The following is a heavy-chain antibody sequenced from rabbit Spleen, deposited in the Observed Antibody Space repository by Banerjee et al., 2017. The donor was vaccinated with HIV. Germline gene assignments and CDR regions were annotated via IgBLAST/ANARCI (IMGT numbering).Heavy chain of an antibody. CDR3: ARDSGTSFSTYGMDL. D-gene: IGHD8-1*01. CDR1: GVSFSSSSY. Sequence: QSLEESGGDLVKPGASLTLICAASGVSFSSSSYMCWVRQAPGKGLEYIACIYADSSGFTYSATWAKGRFTCSKTSSTTVTLQMTSLTVADTATYFCARDSGTSFSTYGMDLWGPGTLVTVS. J-gene: IGHJ6*01. CDR2: IYADSSGFT. V-gene: IGHV1S40*01.